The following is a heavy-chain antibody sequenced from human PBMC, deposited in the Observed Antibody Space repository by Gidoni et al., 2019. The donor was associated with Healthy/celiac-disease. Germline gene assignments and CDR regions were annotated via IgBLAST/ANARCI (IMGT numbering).Heavy chain of an antibody. V-gene: IGHV3-43*01. CDR1: GFTFDDYT. D-gene: IGHD4-17*01. CDR2: ISWDGGST. J-gene: IGHJ4*02. CDR3: AKDSNGDQGYFDY. Sequence: EVQLVESGGVVVQPGGSLRLSCAASGFTFDDYTMHWVRQAPGKGLEWVSLISWDGGSTYYADSVKGRFTISRDNSKNSLYLQMNSLRTEDTALYYCAKDSNGDQGYFDYWGQGTLVTVSS.